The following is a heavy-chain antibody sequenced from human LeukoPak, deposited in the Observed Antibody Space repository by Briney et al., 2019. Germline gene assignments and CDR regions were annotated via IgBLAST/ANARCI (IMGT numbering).Heavy chain of an antibody. CDR1: GGSISSYY. Sequence: SETLSLTCTVSGGSISSYYWSWIRQPPGKGLEWIGYIYYSGSTNYNPSLKSRVTISVDTSKNQFSLKLSSVTAADTAVYYCAYYGSETFDAFDIWGQGTMVTVSS. D-gene: IGHD3-10*01. CDR2: IYYSGST. V-gene: IGHV4-59*01. CDR3: AYYGSETFDAFDI. J-gene: IGHJ3*02.